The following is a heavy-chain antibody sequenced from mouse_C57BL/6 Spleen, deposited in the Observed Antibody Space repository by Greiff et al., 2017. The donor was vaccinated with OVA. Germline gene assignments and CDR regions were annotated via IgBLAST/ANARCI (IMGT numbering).Heavy chain of an antibody. CDR2: INPNNGGT. V-gene: IGHV1-22*01. Sequence: VHVKQSGPELVKPGASVKMSCKASGYTFTDYNMHWVKQSHGKSLEWIGYINPNNGGTSYNQQFKGKATLTVNKSSSTAYMELRSLTSEDSAVYYCAREIYYDYDGYWYCEVWGTGTTVTVSS. D-gene: IGHD2-4*01. CDR1: GYTFTDYN. J-gene: IGHJ1*03. CDR3: AREIYYDYDGYWYCEV.